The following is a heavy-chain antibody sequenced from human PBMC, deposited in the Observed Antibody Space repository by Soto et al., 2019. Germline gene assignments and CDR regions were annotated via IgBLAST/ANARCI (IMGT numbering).Heavy chain of an antibody. D-gene: IGHD2-2*01. J-gene: IGHJ6*02. Sequence: QVQLVQSGAEVKKPGSSVKVSCKASGGTFSSYAISWVRQAPGQGLEWMGGIIPIFGTANYAQKFQGRVTITADEATSTAYMELSSLRSEDTAAYYCARPLGYCSSTSCRSYYYYGMDVWGQGTAVTVSS. CDR3: ARPLGYCSSTSCRSYYYYGMDV. CDR1: GGTFSSYA. V-gene: IGHV1-69*01. CDR2: IIPIFGTA.